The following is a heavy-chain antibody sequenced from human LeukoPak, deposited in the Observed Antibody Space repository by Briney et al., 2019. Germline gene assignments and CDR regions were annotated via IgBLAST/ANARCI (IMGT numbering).Heavy chain of an antibody. V-gene: IGHV3-21*01. J-gene: IGHJ5*02. CDR3: ARDLYSGTTGIPQWFDP. Sequence: PGGSLRLSCAASGFTFSSYSMTWVRQAPGKGLEWVSSISSSSSYKYYADSGKGRFTISRDNAKNTLYRQMNSLRAEDSAVYYCARDLYSGTTGIPQWFDPWGQGTLVTVSS. CDR2: ISSSSSYK. CDR1: GFTFSSYS. D-gene: IGHD1-1*01.